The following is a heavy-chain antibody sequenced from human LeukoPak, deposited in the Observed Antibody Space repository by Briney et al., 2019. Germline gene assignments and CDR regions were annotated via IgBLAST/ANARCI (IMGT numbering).Heavy chain of an antibody. V-gene: IGHV4/OR15-8*02. CDR1: GGSISGTNC. D-gene: IGHD1-26*01. CDR3: SRESGPFCPFGY. J-gene: IGHJ4*02. CDR2: ISLAGQT. Sequence: SETLSLTCGLSGGSISGTNCWSWVGPPPGQGLEWSGEISLAGQTKYNPSLNGRVTMSLDKSSNQLSLHLTSVTAADTATYFCSRESGPFCPFGYWGQGTLVIVSS.